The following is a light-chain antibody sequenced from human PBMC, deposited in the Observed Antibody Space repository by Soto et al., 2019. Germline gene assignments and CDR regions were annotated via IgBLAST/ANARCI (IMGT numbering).Light chain of an antibody. CDR3: QHYTNWPLT. CDR1: HSVSSR. CDR2: GAS. V-gene: IGKV3-15*01. Sequence: EIVMTQSPATLSVSPEERATLSCRASHSVSSRLAWYQQKPGQAPRLLIYGASTSATGLPARFSGSGSGTEFTLTISSLQSEDFAVYYCQHYTNWPLTFGGGTKVDIK. J-gene: IGKJ4*01.